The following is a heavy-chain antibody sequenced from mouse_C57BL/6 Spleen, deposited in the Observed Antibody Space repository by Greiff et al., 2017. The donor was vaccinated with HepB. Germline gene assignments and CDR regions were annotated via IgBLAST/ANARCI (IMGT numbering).Heavy chain of an antibody. CDR2: IDPETGGT. CDR1: GYTFTDYE. CDR3: TRKGLATRYFDV. J-gene: IGHJ1*03. Sequence: VQLQQSGAELVRPGASVTLSCKASGYTFTDYEMHWVKRTPVHGLEWIGAIDPETGGTAYNQKFKGKAILTADKSSSTAYMELRSLTSEDSAVYYCTRKGLATRYFDVWGTGTTVTVSS. V-gene: IGHV1-15*01. D-gene: IGHD1-1*01.